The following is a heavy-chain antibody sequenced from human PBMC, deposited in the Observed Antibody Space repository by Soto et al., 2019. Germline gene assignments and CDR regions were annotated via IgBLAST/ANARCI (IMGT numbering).Heavy chain of an antibody. Sequence: SVKVSCKASGFTFTSSAVQWVRQARGQRLEWIGWIVVGSGNTNYAQKFQERVTITRDMSTSTAYMELSSLRSEDTATYYCARASWGPDHFDYWGQGTLVTVSS. D-gene: IGHD3-16*01. CDR2: IVVGSGNT. CDR3: ARASWGPDHFDY. V-gene: IGHV1-58*01. J-gene: IGHJ4*02. CDR1: GFTFTSSA.